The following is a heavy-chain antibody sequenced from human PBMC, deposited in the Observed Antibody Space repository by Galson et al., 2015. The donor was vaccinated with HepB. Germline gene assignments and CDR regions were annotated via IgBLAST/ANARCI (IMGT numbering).Heavy chain of an antibody. J-gene: IGHJ4*02. CDR2: IWYDGSNK. CDR1: GFTLSSYG. V-gene: IGHV3-33*01. D-gene: IGHD3-22*01. Sequence: SLRLSCAASGFTLSSYGLHRVRQAPGKRLEWVAVIWYDGSNKYYADSVKGRFTISRDNSQNALYLQLDSLRAEDTAVYYCARDNRYDSSGFFDYWGQGTLVTVSS. CDR3: ARDNRYDSSGFFDY.